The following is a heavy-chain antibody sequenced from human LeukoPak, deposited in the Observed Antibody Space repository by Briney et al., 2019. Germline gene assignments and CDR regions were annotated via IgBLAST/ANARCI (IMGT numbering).Heavy chain of an antibody. D-gene: IGHD5-18*01. CDR3: AGDFYSYGEDNFDY. CDR1: GFTFSSYS. V-gene: IGHV3-21*04. CDR2: ISSSSSYI. J-gene: IGHJ4*02. Sequence: GGSLRLSCAASGFTFSSYSMNWIRQAPGKGLEWVSSISSSSSYIYYADSVKGRFTISRDNSKNTLYLQMNSLRAEDTAVYYCAGDFYSYGEDNFDYWGQGTLVTVSS.